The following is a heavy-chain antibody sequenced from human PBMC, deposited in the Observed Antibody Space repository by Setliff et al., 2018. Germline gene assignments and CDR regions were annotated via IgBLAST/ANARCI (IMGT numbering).Heavy chain of an antibody. CDR3: ARRYYDTTGYYYYAFDI. Sequence: SETLSLTCTVSGASVRHTSYFWTWVRQPAGKGLEWIGHIYVTGKPEVNPSLKSRVAMSIDRSRNQFSLKLSSVTAADTAIYYCARRYYDTTGYYYYAFDIWGRGTMVTVSS. J-gene: IGHJ3*02. V-gene: IGHV4-61*09. CDR2: IYVTGKP. CDR1: GASVRHTSYF. D-gene: IGHD3-22*01.